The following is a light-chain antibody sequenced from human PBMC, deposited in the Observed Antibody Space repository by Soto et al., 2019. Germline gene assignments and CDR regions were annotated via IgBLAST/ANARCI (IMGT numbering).Light chain of an antibody. CDR1: QSISSY. J-gene: IGKJ1*01. CDR2: GAS. V-gene: IGKV1-39*01. CDR3: QQSYSTPWT. Sequence: QMTQSPASLSSSVGGRFTVTCLASQSISSYLNWYQQRPGKAPKVLIYGASTLQSGVPSRFSGSGSGTEFTLTISSLQPEDFATYSCQQSYSTPWTVGQGTKVDIK.